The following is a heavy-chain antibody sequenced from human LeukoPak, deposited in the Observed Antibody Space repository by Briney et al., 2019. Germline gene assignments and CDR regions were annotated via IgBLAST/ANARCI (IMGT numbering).Heavy chain of an antibody. J-gene: IGHJ1*01. CDR1: GFTFSSYN. CDR3: TRNSGWYGLS. V-gene: IGHV3-48*01. Sequence: GGSLRLSCTASGFTFSSYNMNWVRQAPGKGLEWISYISSSSNIIYYSDSVKGRFTISRDNSNNTLFLHLNSLRGEDTAVYYCTRNSGWYGLSWGQGTLVTVSS. D-gene: IGHD6-19*01. CDR2: ISSSSNII.